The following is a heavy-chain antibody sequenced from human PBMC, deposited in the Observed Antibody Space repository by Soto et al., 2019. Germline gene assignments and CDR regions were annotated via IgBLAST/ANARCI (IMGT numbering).Heavy chain of an antibody. CDR3: ARLEGLATISYYFDF. Sequence: QLQLQESGPGLVKPSETLSLTCSVSDDSINSNNYYWGWIRQPPGTVLELIGSNYYRGNAYYTPSLQTRITISLDKSRSQFSLKVNSVTAADSAVYFCARLEGLATISYYFDFWGPGALVTVSS. CDR1: DDSINSNNYY. V-gene: IGHV4-39*01. J-gene: IGHJ4*02. D-gene: IGHD3-9*01. CDR2: NYYRGNA.